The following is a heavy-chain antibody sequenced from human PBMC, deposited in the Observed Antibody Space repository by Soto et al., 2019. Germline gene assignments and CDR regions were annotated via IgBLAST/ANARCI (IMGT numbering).Heavy chain of an antibody. D-gene: IGHD3-22*01. V-gene: IGHV1-18*01. CDR3: ARFTGYYSQYYFDY. J-gene: IGHJ4*02. CDR2: ISAYNGNT. Sequence: ASVKVSCKASGYTFTSYGISWVRQAPGQGLEWMGWISAYNGNTNYAQKLQGRVTMTTDTSTGTAYMELRSLRSDDTAVYYCARFTGYYSQYYFDYWGQGTLVTVSS. CDR1: GYTFTSYG.